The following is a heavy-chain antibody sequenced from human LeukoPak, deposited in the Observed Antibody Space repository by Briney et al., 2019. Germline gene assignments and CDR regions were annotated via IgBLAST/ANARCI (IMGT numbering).Heavy chain of an antibody. V-gene: IGHV3-15*01. CDR3: TTYDFWSGYYDY. D-gene: IGHD3-3*01. CDR2: IKSKTDGGTV. Sequence: PGGSLRLSCAVSGFTFSNAWMSGVRQAPGKGLEWVGRIKSKTDGGTVDYAAPVKGRFTISRDDSKNTVYLQMNSLKTEDTAVYYCTTYDFWSGYYDYWGQGTLVTVSS. J-gene: IGHJ4*02. CDR1: GFTFSNAW.